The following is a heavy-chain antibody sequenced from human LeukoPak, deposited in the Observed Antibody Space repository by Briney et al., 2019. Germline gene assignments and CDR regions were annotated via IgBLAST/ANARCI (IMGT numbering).Heavy chain of an antibody. J-gene: IGHJ3*02. V-gene: IGHV1-18*01. Sequence: ASVKVSFKASGYTFTSYGISWVRQAPGQGLEWMGWISAYNGNTNYAQKLQGRVTMTTDTSTSTACMELRSLRSDDTAVYYCARFSGSYYAFDIWGQGTMVTVSS. CDR2: ISAYNGNT. CDR1: GYTFTSYG. CDR3: ARFSGSYYAFDI. D-gene: IGHD1-26*01.